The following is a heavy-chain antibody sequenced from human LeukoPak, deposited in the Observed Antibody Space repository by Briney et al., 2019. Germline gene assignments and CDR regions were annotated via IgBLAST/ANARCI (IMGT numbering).Heavy chain of an antibody. CDR3: ARSDGSSDY. CDR1: GFTVSSNY. Sequence: GGSLRLSCAASGFTVSSNYMTWVRQAPGKGLEWVANIKQDGSEKYYVDSVKGRFTISRDNAKNSLYLQMNSLRAEDTAVYYCARSDGSSDYWGQGTLVTVSS. J-gene: IGHJ4*02. CDR2: IKQDGSEK. D-gene: IGHD3-10*01. V-gene: IGHV3-7*01.